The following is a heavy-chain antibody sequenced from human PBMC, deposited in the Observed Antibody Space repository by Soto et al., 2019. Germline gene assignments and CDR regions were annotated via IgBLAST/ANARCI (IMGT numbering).Heavy chain of an antibody. CDR2: IYYSGST. J-gene: IGHJ6*02. V-gene: IGHV4-39*07. Sequence: SETLSLTCTVSGGSISSSSYYWGWIRQPPGKGLEWIGSIYYSGSTYYNPSLKSRVTISVDTSKNQFSLKRSSVTAADTAVYYCARERLRWGELSLYYYYYGMDVWGQGTTVTISS. D-gene: IGHD3-16*02. CDR1: GGSISSSSYY. CDR3: ARERLRWGELSLYYYYYGMDV.